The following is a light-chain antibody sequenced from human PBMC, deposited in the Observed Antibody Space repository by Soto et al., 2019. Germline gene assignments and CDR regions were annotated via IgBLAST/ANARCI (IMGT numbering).Light chain of an antibody. CDR2: AAS. CDR1: QSISSY. J-gene: IGKJ1*01. Sequence: IQRTRAPSCLTASVGDRGTITCRASQSISSYLNWYQQKPGKAPKLLIYAASSLQSGVPSRFSGSGSGTEFTLTITSLQPDDFATYYCQHYNSYSEAFGQGTKVDIK. CDR3: QHYNSYSEA. V-gene: IGKV1-39*01.